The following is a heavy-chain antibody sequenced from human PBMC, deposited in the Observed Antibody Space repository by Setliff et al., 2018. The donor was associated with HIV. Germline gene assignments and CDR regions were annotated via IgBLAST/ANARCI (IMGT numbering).Heavy chain of an antibody. D-gene: IGHD2-15*01. Sequence: SETLSLTCTVSGGSITNHYWSWVRQPAGKGLEWIGRLYVSGDTNYNPSLKSRVTMSLDTSKKHFSLNLKSVTAADTAVYYCALTGHRLLRGYMDVWGKGTTVTVSS. J-gene: IGHJ6*03. CDR3: ALTGHRLLRGYMDV. V-gene: IGHV4-4*07. CDR1: GGSITNHY. CDR2: LYVSGDT.